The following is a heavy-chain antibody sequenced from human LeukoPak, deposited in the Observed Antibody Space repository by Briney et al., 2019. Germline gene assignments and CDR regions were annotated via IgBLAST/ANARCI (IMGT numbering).Heavy chain of an antibody. J-gene: IGHJ4*02. CDR1: GFTFSTCA. Sequence: GGSLRLSCAASGFTFSTCAMHWVRQAPGKGLEYVSAISSNGGATYYANSVKGRFTISRDNSKNTLYLQMGSLRAEDMAVYYCAREGAAASVDYWGQGTLVTVSS. CDR2: ISSNGGAT. CDR3: AREGAAASVDY. D-gene: IGHD6-13*01. V-gene: IGHV3-64*01.